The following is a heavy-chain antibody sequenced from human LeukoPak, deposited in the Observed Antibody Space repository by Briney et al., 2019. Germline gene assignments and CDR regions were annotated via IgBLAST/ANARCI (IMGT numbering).Heavy chain of an antibody. V-gene: IGHV3-66*01. CDR1: GFTVSSNY. Sequence: GGSLRLSCAASGFTVSSNYMSWVRQAPGKGLEWVSVIYSGGSTYYADSVKGRFTISRDNSKNTLYLQMNSLRAEDTAVYYCAREGYDILTGYLGGYFDYWGQGTLVTVSS. J-gene: IGHJ4*02. D-gene: IGHD3-9*01. CDR3: AREGYDILTGYLGGYFDY. CDR2: IYSGGST.